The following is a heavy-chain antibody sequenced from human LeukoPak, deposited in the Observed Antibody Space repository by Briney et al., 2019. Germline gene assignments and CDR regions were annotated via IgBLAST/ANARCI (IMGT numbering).Heavy chain of an antibody. CDR1: GFTVSSNY. Sequence: GGSLRLSCAASGFTVSSNYMSWVRQAPGKGLEWVSVIYSGGSTYYPDSVKGRFTISRDNSKNTLYLQMNSLRAEDTAVYYCARTPHYYYGMDVWGQGTTVTVSS. J-gene: IGHJ6*02. V-gene: IGHV3-53*01. CDR3: ARTPHYYYGMDV. CDR2: IYSGGST.